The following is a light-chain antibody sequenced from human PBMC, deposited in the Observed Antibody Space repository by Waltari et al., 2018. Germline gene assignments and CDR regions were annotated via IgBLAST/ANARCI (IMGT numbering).Light chain of an antibody. CDR2: DDT. Sequence: YVLTQPPSVSVAPGQTARITCGGSNIGSKSVHWHQQTPGRAPILVVYDDTDRPSCISERFAGSNAGNTATLISSGVEAGDEADYYCQVWDSRTDHVIFGGGTKLTVL. CDR3: QVWDSRTDHVI. J-gene: IGLJ2*01. V-gene: IGLV3-21*02. CDR1: NIGSKS.